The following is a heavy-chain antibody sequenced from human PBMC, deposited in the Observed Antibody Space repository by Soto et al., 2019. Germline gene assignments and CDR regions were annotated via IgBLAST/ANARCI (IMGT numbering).Heavy chain of an antibody. V-gene: IGHV4-34*01. CDR2: INHSGST. Sequence: PSETLSLTCAVYGGSFSGYYWSWIRQPPGKGLEWIGEINHSGSTNYNPSLKSRVTISGATSKNQFSLKLSSLTAADTAVYYCARGAPGNYYDSSGYYHHFDYWGQGTLVTVSS. CDR1: GGSFSGYY. CDR3: ARGAPGNYYDSSGYYHHFDY. J-gene: IGHJ4*02. D-gene: IGHD3-22*01.